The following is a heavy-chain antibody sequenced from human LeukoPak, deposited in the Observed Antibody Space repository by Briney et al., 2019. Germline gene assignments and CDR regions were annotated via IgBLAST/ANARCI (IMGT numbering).Heavy chain of an antibody. D-gene: IGHD5-12*01. Sequence: PGGSLRLSCAASGFTFSSYAMSWVRQAPGKGLEWVSAISGSGGSTYYADPVKGRFTISRDNSKNTLYLQMNSLRAEDTAVYYCAKVLWLHLAVDYWGQGTLVTVSS. CDR3: AKVLWLHLAVDY. J-gene: IGHJ4*02. CDR1: GFTFSSYA. CDR2: ISGSGGST. V-gene: IGHV3-23*01.